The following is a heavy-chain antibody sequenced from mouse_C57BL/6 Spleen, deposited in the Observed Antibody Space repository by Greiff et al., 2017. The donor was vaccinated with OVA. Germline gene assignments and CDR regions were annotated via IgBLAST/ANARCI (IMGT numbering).Heavy chain of an antibody. V-gene: IGHV1-82*01. CDR3: ARAVVAYYFDY. J-gene: IGHJ2*01. Sequence: VRLQESGPELVKPGASVKISCKASGYAFSSSWMNWVKQRPGKGLEWIGRIYPGDGDTNYNGKFKGKATLTADKSSSTAYMQLSSLTSEDSAVYFCARAVVAYYFDYWGQGTTLTVSS. CDR2: IYPGDGDT. CDR1: GYAFSSSW. D-gene: IGHD1-1*01.